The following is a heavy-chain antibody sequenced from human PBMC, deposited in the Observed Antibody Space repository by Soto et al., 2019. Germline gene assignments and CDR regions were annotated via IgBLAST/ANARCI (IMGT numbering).Heavy chain of an antibody. V-gene: IGHV3-30-3*01. Sequence: QVQLVESGGGVVQPGRSLRLSCAASGFTLSSYSMHWVRQAPGKGLDWVAAMSYDGSSKYFADSARGRFTISRDNSKNTVTLQMYSLGAEDSAVDYCARGRSVGNHEDLEYWGQGTLVTVSS. CDR1: GFTLSSYS. D-gene: IGHD1-26*01. CDR3: ARGRSVGNHEDLEY. J-gene: IGHJ4*02. CDR2: MSYDGSSK.